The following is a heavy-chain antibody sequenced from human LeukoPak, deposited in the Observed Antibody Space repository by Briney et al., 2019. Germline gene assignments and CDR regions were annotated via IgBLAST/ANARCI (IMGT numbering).Heavy chain of an antibody. Sequence: GGSLRLSCAASGFTFDDYAMHWVRHAPGKGLEWVSGISWNSGSIVYADSVKGRFTISRDNAKNSLYLQMNSLRAEDMALYYCAKDRRAGYSSGCLDYWGQGTLVTVSS. J-gene: IGHJ4*02. V-gene: IGHV3-9*03. CDR1: GFTFDDYA. CDR2: ISWNSGSI. CDR3: AKDRRAGYSSGCLDY. D-gene: IGHD6-19*01.